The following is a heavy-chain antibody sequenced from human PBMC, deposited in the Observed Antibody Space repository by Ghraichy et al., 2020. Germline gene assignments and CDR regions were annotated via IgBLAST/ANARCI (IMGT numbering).Heavy chain of an antibody. V-gene: IGHV3-11*06. J-gene: IGHJ3*02. CDR3: ARYSGSYYVAGAFDI. D-gene: IGHD1-26*01. CDR1: GFTFSDYY. CDR2: ISSSSSYT. Sequence: GESLNISCAASGFTFSDYYMSWIRQAPGKGLEWVSYISSSSSYTNYADSVKGRFTISRDNAKNSLYLQMNSLRAEDTAVYYCARYSGSYYVAGAFDIWGQGTMVTVSS.